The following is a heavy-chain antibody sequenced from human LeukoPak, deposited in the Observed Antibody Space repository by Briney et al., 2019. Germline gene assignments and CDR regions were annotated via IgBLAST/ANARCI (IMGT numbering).Heavy chain of an antibody. CDR3: VKRAVAGTYYFDY. D-gene: IGHD6-19*01. CDR1: GFTFNNDA. V-gene: IGHV3-23*01. J-gene: IGHJ4*02. Sequence: PGGSLRLSCAASGFTFNNDAMSWVRRAPGKGLEWVSVISASGASPYYADSVKGRFTISRDNSKNTLYLQMNSLRPEDTAVYYCVKRAVAGTYYFDYWGQGTLVTVSS. CDR2: ISASGASP.